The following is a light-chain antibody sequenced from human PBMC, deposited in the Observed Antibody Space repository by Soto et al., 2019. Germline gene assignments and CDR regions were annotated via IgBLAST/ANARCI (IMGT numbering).Light chain of an antibody. Sequence: EIVLTQSPATLSLSPGDRATLSCRASQSVRNYLAWYQQKPGQAPRLLIYGASTRATGIPARFSGSGSGTEFTLTISSLQSEDFAVYYCQQYNNWRGTFGQGTKVDIK. J-gene: IGKJ1*01. V-gene: IGKV3-15*01. CDR3: QQYNNWRGT. CDR1: QSVRNY. CDR2: GAS.